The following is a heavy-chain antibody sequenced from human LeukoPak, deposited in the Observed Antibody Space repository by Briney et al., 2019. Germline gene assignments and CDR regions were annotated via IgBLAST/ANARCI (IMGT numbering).Heavy chain of an antibody. D-gene: IGHD2/OR15-2a*01. J-gene: IGHJ4*02. CDR3: VRHNIYALDY. V-gene: IGHV5-51*01. CDR2: IFPGNSNT. CDR1: GYSLTSYW. Sequence: GESLKTSWEGSGYSLTSYWIGGPRQIPGQGREWMAIIFPGNSNTVYSPSFEGQVTISADKSISTAYLQWRGLKASDTAMYYCVRHNIYALDYWGQGTLVTVSS.